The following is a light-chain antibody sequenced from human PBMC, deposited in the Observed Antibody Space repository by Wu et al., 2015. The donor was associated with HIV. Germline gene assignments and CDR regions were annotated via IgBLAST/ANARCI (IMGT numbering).Light chain of an antibody. J-gene: IGKJ1*01. CDR1: QSVNKNY. CDR2: GAS. Sequence: EIVLTQYPGSLSLSPGERATLSCRASQSVNKNYLAWYQQKPGQAPRLLIYGASSRSTGVLDRFRGSGSGTDFTLTINRLEPEDVAVYFCQQYSSSPRTFGQGTKVEIK. CDR3: QQYSSSPRT. V-gene: IGKV3-20*01.